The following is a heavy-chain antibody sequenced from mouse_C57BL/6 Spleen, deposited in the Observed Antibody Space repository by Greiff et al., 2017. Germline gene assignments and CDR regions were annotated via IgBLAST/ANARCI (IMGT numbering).Heavy chain of an antibody. CDR2: IWGDGST. D-gene: IGHD4-1*01. V-gene: IGHV2-3*01. Sequence: VQLVESGPGLVAPSQSLSITCTVSGFSLTSYGVSWVRQPPGKGLEWLGVIWGDGSTNYHSALISRLSISKDNSKSQVFLKLNSLQADDTATYYSAEGTGTLSLWYFDVWGTGTTVTVSS. CDR1: GFSLTSYG. CDR3: AEGTGTLSLWYFDV. J-gene: IGHJ1*03.